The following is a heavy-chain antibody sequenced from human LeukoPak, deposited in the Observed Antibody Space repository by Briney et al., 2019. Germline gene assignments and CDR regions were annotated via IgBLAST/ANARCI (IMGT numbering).Heavy chain of an antibody. CDR1: GFTFDDYA. J-gene: IGHJ4*02. Sequence: GGSLRLSCAASGFTFDDYAMHWVRQAPGKGLEWVSGISWNSGSIGYADSVKGRFTISRDNAKNSLYLQMNSLRAEDTAVYYCAKDELYSGSYPDYWGQGTLVTVSS. CDR3: AKDELYSGSYPDY. V-gene: IGHV3-9*01. CDR2: ISWNSGSI. D-gene: IGHD1-26*01.